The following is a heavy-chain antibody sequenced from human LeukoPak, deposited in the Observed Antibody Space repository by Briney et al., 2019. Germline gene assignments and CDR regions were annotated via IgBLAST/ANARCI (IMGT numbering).Heavy chain of an antibody. CDR3: ARAGGGDIVVVPAAISYFDY. J-gene: IGHJ4*02. D-gene: IGHD2-2*01. Sequence: EASETLSLTCAVYGGSFSGYCWSWIRQPPGKGLEWIGEINHSGSTNYNPSLKSRVTISVDTSKNQFSLKLGSVTAADTAVYYCARAGGGDIVVVPAAISYFDYWGQGTLVTVSS. CDR1: GGSFSGYC. CDR2: INHSGST. V-gene: IGHV4-34*01.